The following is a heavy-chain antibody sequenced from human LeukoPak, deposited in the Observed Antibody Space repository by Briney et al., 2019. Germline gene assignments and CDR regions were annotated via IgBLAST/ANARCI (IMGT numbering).Heavy chain of an antibody. V-gene: IGHV3-21*01. D-gene: IGHD4-17*01. CDR2: ISSSSSYI. CDR3: ARAREGDYIPG. CDR1: GFPFSSYA. J-gene: IGHJ4*02. Sequence: KTGGSLRLSCAASGFPFSSYAMTWVRQAPGKGLEWVSSISSSSSYIYYADSVKGRFTISRDNAKNSLYLQMNSLRAEDTAVYYCARAREGDYIPGWGQGTLVTVSS.